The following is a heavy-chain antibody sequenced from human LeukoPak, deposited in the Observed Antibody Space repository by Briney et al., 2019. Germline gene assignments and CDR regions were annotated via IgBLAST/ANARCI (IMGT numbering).Heavy chain of an antibody. D-gene: IGHD3-3*01. Sequence: SETLSLTCTVSGGSISSGGYYWSWIRQHPGTGLEWTGYIYYSGSTYYNPSLKSRVTISVDTSKNQFSLKLSSVTAADTAVYCCARGLGYDFWSGYGQLNWFDPWGRGTLVTVSS. V-gene: IGHV4-31*03. J-gene: IGHJ5*02. CDR1: GGSISSGGYY. CDR2: IYYSGST. CDR3: ARGLGYDFWSGYGQLNWFDP.